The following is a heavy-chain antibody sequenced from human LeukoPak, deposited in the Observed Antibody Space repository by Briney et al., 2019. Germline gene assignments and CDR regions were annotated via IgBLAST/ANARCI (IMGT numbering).Heavy chain of an antibody. D-gene: IGHD4-17*01. CDR2: INPSGGST. J-gene: IGHJ6*02. Sequence: ASVKVSCKASGYTFTSYYMHWVRQAPGQGLEWMGIINPSGGSTSYAQKFQGRVTMTRDTSTSTVYMELGSLRSEDTAVYYCARDQTVTLYYYYGMDVWGQGTTVTVSS. CDR1: GYTFTSYY. V-gene: IGHV1-46*01. CDR3: ARDQTVTLYYYYGMDV.